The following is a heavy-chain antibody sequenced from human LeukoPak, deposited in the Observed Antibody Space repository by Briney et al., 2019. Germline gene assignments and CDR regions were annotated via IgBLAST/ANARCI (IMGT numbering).Heavy chain of an antibody. D-gene: IGHD3-3*01. J-gene: IGHJ2*01. Sequence: PSETLSLTCTVSGGSISSYYWSWIRQPPGKGLEWIGYIYYSGSTNYNPSLKSRVTISADTSKNQFSLKLSSVTAADTAVYYCARGLEVTRYFDLWGRGTLVTVSS. V-gene: IGHV4-59*12. CDR3: ARGLEVTRYFDL. CDR1: GGSISSYY. CDR2: IYYSGST.